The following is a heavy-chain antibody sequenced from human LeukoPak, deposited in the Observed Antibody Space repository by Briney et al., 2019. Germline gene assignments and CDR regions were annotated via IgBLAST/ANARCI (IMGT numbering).Heavy chain of an antibody. CDR1: GGSFSGYY. CDR2: INHSGST. J-gene: IGHJ6*03. D-gene: IGHD5-12*01. V-gene: IGHV4-34*01. Sequence: SETLSLTCAVYGGSFSGYYWSWIRQPPGKGLEWIGEINHSGSTNYNPSLKSRVTISRDTSKNQVSLKLSSVTAADTAVYYCARGSGYDYNHYHYYYMDVWGKGTTVTVSS. CDR3: ARGSGYDYNHYHYYYMDV.